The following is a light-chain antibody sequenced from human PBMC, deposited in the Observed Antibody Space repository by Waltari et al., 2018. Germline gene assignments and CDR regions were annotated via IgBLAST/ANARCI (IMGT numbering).Light chain of an antibody. J-gene: IGKJ1*01. CDR2: GAS. V-gene: IGKV3-20*01. CDR3: QQYGSSSWT. CDR1: QSVPTNY. Sequence: EIVLTQSPGPLSLSPGEISTLSCRAAQSVPTNYLAWYQQKPGQAPRLLFDGASRRATGIPDRFSGSGSGTDFTLTISRLEPEDSAVYYCQQYGSSSWTFGQGTKVEIK.